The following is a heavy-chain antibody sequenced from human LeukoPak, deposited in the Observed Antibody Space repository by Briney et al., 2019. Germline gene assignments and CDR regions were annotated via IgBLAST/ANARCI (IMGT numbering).Heavy chain of an antibody. CDR3: AKADIVVVPAAFNYYYYYMDV. Sequence: GGSLRLSCAASGITFSNYGMHWVRRAPGKGLEWVAFIRYDGSNKYYADSVKGRFTISRDNSKNTLYLQMNSLRAEDTAVYYCAKADIVVVPAAFNYYYYYMDVWGKGTTVTVSS. V-gene: IGHV3-30*02. J-gene: IGHJ6*03. CDR1: GITFSNYG. D-gene: IGHD2-2*01. CDR2: IRYDGSNK.